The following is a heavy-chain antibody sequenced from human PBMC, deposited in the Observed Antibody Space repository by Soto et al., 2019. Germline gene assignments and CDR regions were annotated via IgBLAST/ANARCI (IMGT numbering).Heavy chain of an antibody. CDR3: ATRKKIAARQEQIDY. D-gene: IGHD6-25*01. J-gene: IGHJ4*02. CDR1: GGSISSSSYY. CDR2: IYYSGST. V-gene: IGHV4-39*01. Sequence: QLQLQESGPGLVKPSETLSLTCPVSGGSISSSSYYWGWIRQPPGKGLEWLGSIYYSGSTYYNPSLKSRVTISVDTSKNQFSLKLSSVTAADTAVYYCATRKKIAARQEQIDYWGQGTLVTVSS.